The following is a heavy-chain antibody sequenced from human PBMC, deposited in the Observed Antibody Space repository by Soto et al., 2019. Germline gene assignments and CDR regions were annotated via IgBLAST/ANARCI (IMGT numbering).Heavy chain of an antibody. J-gene: IGHJ6*03. CDR2: FDPEDGET. V-gene: IGHV1-24*01. Sequence: ASVKVSCKVSGYTLTELSMHWVRQAPGKGLEWMGCFDPEDGETIYAQKFQGRVTMTENTSTDTAYMELSSLRSEDTAVYYCARGLGSSWTHYYYYTDVWGKGTPVTVSS. CDR3: ARGLGSSWTHYYYYTDV. CDR1: GYTLTELS. D-gene: IGHD6-13*01.